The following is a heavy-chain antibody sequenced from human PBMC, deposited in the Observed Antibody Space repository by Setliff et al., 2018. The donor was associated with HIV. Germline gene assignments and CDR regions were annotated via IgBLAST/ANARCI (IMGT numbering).Heavy chain of an antibody. CDR3: ARRDGRSMNAFEI. D-gene: IGHD6-13*01. CDR1: GYTFTTYW. CDR2: IYPEDSTI. J-gene: IGHJ3*02. V-gene: IGHV5-51*01. Sequence: PGESLKISCKAVGYTFTTYWIGWVRQMPGEGLEWMGIIYPEDSTIKYNPSFQNQVTISADKSISTAYLQVHNLKASDTATYYCARRDGRSMNAFEIWGPGTMVTVSS.